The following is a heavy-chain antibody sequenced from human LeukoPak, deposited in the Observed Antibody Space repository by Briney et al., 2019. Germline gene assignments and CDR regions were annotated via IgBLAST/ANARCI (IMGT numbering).Heavy chain of an antibody. CDR1: GYSFATFW. CDR3: AREGRSSSPMDY. Sequence: GESLKISCKASGYSFATFWIGWVRQMPGKGLEWMARIYPGDFDTKYSPSFQGQVTISVDKSISTAYLQWSSLKASDTAMYYCAREGRSSSPMDYWGQGTLVTVSS. CDR2: IYPGDFDT. V-gene: IGHV5-51*01. J-gene: IGHJ4*02. D-gene: IGHD6-6*01.